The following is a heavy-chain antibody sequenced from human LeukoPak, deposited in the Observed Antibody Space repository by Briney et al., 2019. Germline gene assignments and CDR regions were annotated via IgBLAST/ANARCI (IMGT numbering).Heavy chain of an antibody. CDR2: TYYSGTT. V-gene: IGHV4-39*01. CDR3: ARHGYYYYTSGYFGY. D-gene: IGHD3-22*01. Sequence: PSETLSLTCTVSGGSISSSFYYRGWLLQPPGKGLEWIGSTYYSGTTYYKPSLKSRVSVSVDTSKNQLSLNLTSVTAADTALYYCARHGYYYYTSGYFGYWGQGILVTVSS. J-gene: IGHJ4*02. CDR1: GGSISSSFYY.